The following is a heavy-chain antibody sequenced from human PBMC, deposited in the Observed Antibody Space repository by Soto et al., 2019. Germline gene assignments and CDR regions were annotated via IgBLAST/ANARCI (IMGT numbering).Heavy chain of an antibody. D-gene: IGHD3-22*01. J-gene: IGHJ5*02. CDR3: ARARNTENYYDSSGYGYNWFDP. Sequence: VKVSCKASGGTFSSYAISWVRQAPGQGLEWMGGIIPIFGTANYAQKFQGRVTITADESTSTAYMELSSLRSEDTAVYYCARARNTENYYDSSGYGYNWFDPWGQGTLVTVSS. V-gene: IGHV1-69*13. CDR1: GGTFSSYA. CDR2: IIPIFGTA.